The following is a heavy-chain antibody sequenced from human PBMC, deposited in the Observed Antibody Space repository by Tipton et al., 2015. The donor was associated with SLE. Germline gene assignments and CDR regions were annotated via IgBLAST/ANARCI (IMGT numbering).Heavy chain of an antibody. CDR1: GYSISSGYY. CDR2: LFSSGST. J-gene: IGHJ5*02. V-gene: IGHV4-61*02. CDR3: ARDLGGWFDP. D-gene: IGHD3-16*01. Sequence: TLSLTCTVSGYSISSGYYWGWIRQPAGKGLEWLGLLFSSGSTHYNPSLKSRVTISLDTSKNHVALNLTSVTAADTAVYYCARDLGGWFDPWGQGTLVTVSS.